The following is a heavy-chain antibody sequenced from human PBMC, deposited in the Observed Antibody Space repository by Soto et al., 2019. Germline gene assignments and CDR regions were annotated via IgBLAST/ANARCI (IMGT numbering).Heavy chain of an antibody. D-gene: IGHD3-22*01. J-gene: IGHJ6*02. CDR1: GFKFSTFA. CDR2: LGDSGTKT. CDR3: AKEFDTSGYYSYYYAMDV. Sequence: PGGSLRLSCAASGFKFSTFAMIWVRQAPGKGLEWVSGLGDSGTKTYYAASVRGRFIISRDNSKNTVDLQMNSLRAEDTAVYYCAKEFDTSGYYSYYYAMDVWGQGTTVTVSS. V-gene: IGHV3-23*01.